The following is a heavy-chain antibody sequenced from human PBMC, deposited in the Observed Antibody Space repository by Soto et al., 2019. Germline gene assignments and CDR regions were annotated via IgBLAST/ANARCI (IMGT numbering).Heavy chain of an antibody. J-gene: IGHJ3*02. V-gene: IGHV3-23*01. CDR3: AKFYLFLEWLGTPSRTDAFDI. CDR1: GFTFSSYA. D-gene: IGHD3-3*01. CDR2: ISGSGGST. Sequence: GGSLRLSCAASGFTFSSYAMSWVRQAPGKGLEWVSAISGSGGSTYYADSVKGRFTISRDNSKNTLYLQMNSLRAEDTAVYYCAKFYLFLEWLGTPSRTDAFDIWGQGTMVTVSS.